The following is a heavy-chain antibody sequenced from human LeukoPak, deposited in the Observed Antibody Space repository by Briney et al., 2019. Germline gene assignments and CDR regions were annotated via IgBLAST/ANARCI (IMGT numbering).Heavy chain of an antibody. V-gene: IGHV3-30*02. Sequence: GGSLRLSCAASGFTFSSYGVHWIRQAPGGGLEWVAYIQYSGGIRKYADSVKGRFTISRDNSKNTLLLQMNTLKTEDTAVYYCAKKRPGDGDIFDYWGQGPLLTVSS. J-gene: IGHJ4*02. CDR1: GFTFSSYG. CDR2: IQYSGGIR. CDR3: AKKRPGDGDIFDY. D-gene: IGHD2-21*02.